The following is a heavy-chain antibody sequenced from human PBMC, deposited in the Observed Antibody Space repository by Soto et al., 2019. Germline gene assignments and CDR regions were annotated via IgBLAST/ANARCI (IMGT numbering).Heavy chain of an antibody. Sequence: QVQLVQSGAEVKKPGSSVKVSCKASGGTFSSYAISWVRQAPGQGLEWMGGIIPIFGTANYAQKFQGRVTITADESTSTAYMELSSLRSEDTAVYYCARVGESYGSEPYNWFDPWGQGTLVTVSS. D-gene: IGHD3-10*01. V-gene: IGHV1-69*12. CDR2: IIPIFGTA. J-gene: IGHJ5*02. CDR3: ARVGESYGSEPYNWFDP. CDR1: GGTFSSYA.